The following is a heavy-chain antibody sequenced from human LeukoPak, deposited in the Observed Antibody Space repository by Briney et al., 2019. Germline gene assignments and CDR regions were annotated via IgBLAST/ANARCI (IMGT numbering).Heavy chain of an antibody. D-gene: IGHD3-10*02. CDR1: GYTLTELS. CDR2: FDPEDGET. Sequence: ASVKVSCKVSGYTLTELSMHWVRQAPGKGLEWMGGFDPEDGETTYAQKFQGRVTMTEDTSTDTAYMELSSLRSEDTAVYYCATDRFSVRGAEYYFDYWGQGTLVTVSS. CDR3: ATDRFSVRGAEYYFDY. V-gene: IGHV1-24*01. J-gene: IGHJ4*02.